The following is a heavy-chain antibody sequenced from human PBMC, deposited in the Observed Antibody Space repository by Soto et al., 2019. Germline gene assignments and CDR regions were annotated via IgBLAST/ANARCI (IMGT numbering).Heavy chain of an antibody. CDR3: ARGTWLGED. D-gene: IGHD3-16*01. J-gene: IGHJ4*02. CDR1: GFTISSNY. V-gene: IGHV3-53*01. Sequence: EVQLAESGGGLNQPGGSLRLSCAVSGFTISSNYMSWVRQAPGKGLEWVSVIYSGGGTYYADSVKGRFTISRDNSKNTLYLQMNSLRAEDTAVYSCARGTWLGEDWGQGTLVTVSS. CDR2: IYSGGGT.